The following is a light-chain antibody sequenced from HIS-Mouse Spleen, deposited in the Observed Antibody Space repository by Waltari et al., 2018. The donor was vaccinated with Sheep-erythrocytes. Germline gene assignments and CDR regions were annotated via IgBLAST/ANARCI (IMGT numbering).Light chain of an antibody. Sequence: QSALTQPRSVSGSPGQSVTISCTGTSSDVGGSNYVSWYQQHPGKAPNLRIYDVRKRPSGVPDRFSGSKSGNTASLTISGLQAEDEADYYCCSYAGSYNHVFATGTKVTVL. CDR1: SSDVGGSNY. CDR3: CSYAGSYNHV. CDR2: DVR. J-gene: IGLJ1*01. V-gene: IGLV2-11*01.